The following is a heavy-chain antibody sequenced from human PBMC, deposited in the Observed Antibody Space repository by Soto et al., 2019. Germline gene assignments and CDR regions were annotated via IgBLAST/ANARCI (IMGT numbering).Heavy chain of an antibody. J-gene: IGHJ6*02. D-gene: IGHD2-15*01. CDR1: GYTFTSYG. CDR3: ARDKVVAFEDYYYYYGMDA. Sequence: ASVKVSCKASGYTFTSYGISWLRQAPGQGLEWMGWISAYNGNTNYAQKLQGRVTMTTDTSTSTAYMELRSLRSDDTAVYYCARDKVVAFEDYYYYYGMDAWGQGTTVTVSS. V-gene: IGHV1-18*01. CDR2: ISAYNGNT.